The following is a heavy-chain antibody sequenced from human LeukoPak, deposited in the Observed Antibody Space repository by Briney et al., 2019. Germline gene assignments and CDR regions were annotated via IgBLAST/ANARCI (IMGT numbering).Heavy chain of an antibody. CDR2: IYYSGST. J-gene: IGHJ4*02. CDR3: AGRKGDSSSADY. V-gene: IGHV4-39*01. D-gene: IGHD6-6*01. CDR1: GGSISSRGYY. Sequence: SETLSLTCTVSGGSISSRGYYWVWIRQPPGKGLEWIGNIYYSGSTYYNPTLKSRVTISLDTSKNQFSLKLSSVTAADTAVYFCAGRKGDSSSADYWGQGTLVTVSS.